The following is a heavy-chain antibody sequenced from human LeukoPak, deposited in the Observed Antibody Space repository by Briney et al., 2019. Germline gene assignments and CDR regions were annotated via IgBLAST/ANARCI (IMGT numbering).Heavy chain of an antibody. D-gene: IGHD3-22*01. J-gene: IGHJ4*02. CDR2: ISTYNGKR. CDR1: GYTFTTYG. V-gene: IGHV1-18*01. Sequence: ASVTVSCKAAGYTFTTYGISWVRLGPGQGLEWVGCISTYNGKRNYAQKFQARVTMTTVTSTTTAYMELRSLSSDDPAVYYSARYQYANFDTLDYWGQGTLVTVSS. CDR3: ARYQYANFDTLDY.